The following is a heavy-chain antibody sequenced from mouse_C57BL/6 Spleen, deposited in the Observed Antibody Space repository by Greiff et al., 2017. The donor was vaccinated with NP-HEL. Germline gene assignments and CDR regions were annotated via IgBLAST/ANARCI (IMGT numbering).Heavy chain of an antibody. CDR1: GYTFTSYW. V-gene: IGHV1-5*01. CDR2: IYPGNSDT. J-gene: IGHJ4*01. Sequence: SGTVLARPGASVKMSCKTSGYTFTSYWMHWVKQRPGQGLEWIGAIYPGNSDTSYNQKFKGKAKLTAVTSASTAYMELSSLTNEDSAVYYCTRTGDAPIYYDYDDAMDYWGQGTSVTVSS. CDR3: TRTGDAPIYYDYDDAMDY. D-gene: IGHD2-4*01.